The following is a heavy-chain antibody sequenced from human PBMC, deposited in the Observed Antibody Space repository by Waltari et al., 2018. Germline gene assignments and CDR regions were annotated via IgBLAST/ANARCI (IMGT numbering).Heavy chain of an antibody. V-gene: IGHV3-48*03. J-gene: IGHJ6*02. CDR3: ARRNGIYNYGLDV. D-gene: IGHD1-1*01. CDR2: ISSSGTSI. Sequence: EVPLVESGGGWVQPGGSLRRSCAASGFTFSGYDINWVAQAPGTGLEWVAYISSSGTSIYHADSVKGRFTISRDNAKNSVYLQMNSLRVEDTAVYYCARRNGIYNYGLDVWGQGTTVTVTS. CDR1: GFTFSGYD.